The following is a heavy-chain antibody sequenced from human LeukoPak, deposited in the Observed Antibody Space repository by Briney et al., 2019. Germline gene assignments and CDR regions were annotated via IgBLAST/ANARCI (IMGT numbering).Heavy chain of an antibody. D-gene: IGHD2-2*01. CDR1: GGSISSYY. CDR2: IYYSGST. V-gene: IGHV4-59*01. Sequence: SETLSLTCTVSGGSISSYYWSWIRQPPGKGLEWIGDIYYSGSTNYNPSLKSRVTISVDTSKNQFSLKLSSVTAADTAVYYCARVKVVPAAMYDYWGQGTLGTVSS. J-gene: IGHJ4*02. CDR3: ARVKVVPAAMYDY.